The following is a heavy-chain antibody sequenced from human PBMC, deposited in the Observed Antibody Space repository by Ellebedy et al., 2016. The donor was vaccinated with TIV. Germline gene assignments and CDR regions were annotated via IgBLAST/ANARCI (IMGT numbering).Heavy chain of an antibody. CDR3: ARGYFDWLSRFDY. CDR1: GYSFTSHA. Sequence: AASVKVSCKASGYSFTSHAIQWVRQAPGQRLEWMGWILPGHGDTTYSQKFQGRVTITRDTSTSTAYMELRRLTSEDTAVYFCARGYFDWLSRFDYWGQGTLVTVTS. V-gene: IGHV1-3*01. CDR2: ILPGHGDT. D-gene: IGHD3-9*01. J-gene: IGHJ4*02.